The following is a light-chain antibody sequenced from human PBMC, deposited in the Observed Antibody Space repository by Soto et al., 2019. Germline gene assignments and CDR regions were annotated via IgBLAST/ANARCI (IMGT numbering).Light chain of an antibody. Sequence: QSVLTQPPSVSGAPGQRVTISCTGSSSSIGAGYDVHWYHQLPGAAPKLLVSGNNNRPSGVPDRFSASKSGTSASLAITGLQTEDEAQYYCQSYASRRTADVFGTGTKLTVL. V-gene: IGLV1-40*01. CDR1: SSSIGAGYD. J-gene: IGLJ1*01. CDR2: GNN. CDR3: QSYASRRTADV.